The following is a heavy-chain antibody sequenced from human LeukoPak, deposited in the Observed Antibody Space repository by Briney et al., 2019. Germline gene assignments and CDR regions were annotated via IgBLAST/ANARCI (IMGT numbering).Heavy chain of an antibody. V-gene: IGHV4-34*01. CDR3: ASGKAVAGTDFDY. CDR1: GGSFSGYY. CDR2: INHSGST. Sequence: SETLSLTCAVSGGSFSGYYWSWIRQPPGKGLEWIGEINHSGSTNYNPSLKSRVTISVDTSKNQFSLKLSSVTAADTAVYYCASGKAVAGTDFDYWGQGTLVTVSS. J-gene: IGHJ4*02. D-gene: IGHD6-19*01.